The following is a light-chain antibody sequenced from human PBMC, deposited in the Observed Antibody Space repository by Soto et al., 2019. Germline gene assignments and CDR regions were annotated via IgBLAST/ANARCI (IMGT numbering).Light chain of an antibody. CDR2: GAS. Sequence: EIVFTQSPGTLSLSPGERATLSCRAIQSVSSNYLTWYQQKPGQAPRLLIYGASTRATGVPARFSGSGSGTAFTLTISSLQSEDFAVYYCQQYGSSPPITFGQGTRLEIK. V-gene: IGKV3-20*01. CDR1: QSVSSNY. CDR3: QQYGSSPPIT. J-gene: IGKJ5*01.